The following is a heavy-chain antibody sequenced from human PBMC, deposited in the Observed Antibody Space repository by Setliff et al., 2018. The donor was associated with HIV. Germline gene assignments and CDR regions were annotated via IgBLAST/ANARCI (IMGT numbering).Heavy chain of an antibody. CDR1: GFTFSSYS. J-gene: IGHJ6*03. D-gene: IGHD6-13*01. CDR2: ISSSSSPI. CDR3: ARDRESSSSWYQIYFDYYMDV. V-gene: IGHV3-48*01. Sequence: SLRLSCAASGFTFSSYSMNWVRQAPGKGLEWVSYISSSSSPIFYADSVKGRFTISRDNAKNSLYLQMNSLRAEDTAVYYCARDRESSSSWYQIYFDYYMDVWGKGTTVTVSS.